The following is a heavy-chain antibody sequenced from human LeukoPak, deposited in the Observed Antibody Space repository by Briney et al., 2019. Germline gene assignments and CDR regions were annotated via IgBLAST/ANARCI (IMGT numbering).Heavy chain of an antibody. D-gene: IGHD3-3*01. Sequence: GASVKVSCKASGYTFTSYDINWVRQATGQGLEWMGWMNPNSGNTGYAQKFQGRVTMTRNTSISTAYMELSSLRSEDTAVYYCASRPVPIFGEENWFDPWGQGTLVTVSS. CDR3: ASRPVPIFGEENWFDP. V-gene: IGHV1-8*01. CDR2: MNPNSGNT. CDR1: GYTFTSYD. J-gene: IGHJ5*02.